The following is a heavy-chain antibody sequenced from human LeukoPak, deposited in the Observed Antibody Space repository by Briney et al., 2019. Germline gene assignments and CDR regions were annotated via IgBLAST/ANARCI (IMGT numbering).Heavy chain of an antibody. CDR3: ARVAMVRGPYYMDV. CDR1: GYTFTSYD. CDR2: MNPNSGNT. J-gene: IGHJ6*03. V-gene: IGHV1-8*01. Sequence: ASVKVSCKASGYTFTSYDINWVRQATGQGLEWMGWMNPNSGNTGYAQKFQGRVTMTRNTSISTAYMELSSLRSEDTAVYYCARVAMVRGPYYMDVWGKGTTVTVSS. D-gene: IGHD3-10*01.